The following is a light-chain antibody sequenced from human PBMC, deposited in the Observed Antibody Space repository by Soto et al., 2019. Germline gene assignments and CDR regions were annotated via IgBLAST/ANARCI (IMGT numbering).Light chain of an antibody. V-gene: IGKV3-15*01. J-gene: IGKJ1*01. Sequence: EIVMTQSPATLSVSPGERATLSCRASQSVSTNLAWYQQKPGQGPRLLIYGASARATGIPARFSGSGSGTEFTLTISSLQSEDFAVYYCQQYNNWPPWTFGQGTK. CDR3: QQYNNWPPWT. CDR2: GAS. CDR1: QSVSTN.